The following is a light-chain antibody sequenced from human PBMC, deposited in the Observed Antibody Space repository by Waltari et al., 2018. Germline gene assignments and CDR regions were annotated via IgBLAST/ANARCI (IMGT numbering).Light chain of an antibody. CDR2: DVN. CDR1: SNDVGGYKY. CDR3: SSYTSSTSVI. J-gene: IGLJ2*01. V-gene: IGLV2-14*03. Sequence: QPASVSGSPGQSITISCTGTSNDVGGYKYVSWYQQHPGKAPKVLIYDVNNRPSGVSNRFSGSKSGNTASLTISGLQAEDEADYFCSSYTSSTSVIFGGGTKVTVL.